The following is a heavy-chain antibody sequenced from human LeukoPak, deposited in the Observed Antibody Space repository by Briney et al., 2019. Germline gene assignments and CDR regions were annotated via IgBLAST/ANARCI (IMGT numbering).Heavy chain of an antibody. CDR3: ARDPRSGYFDY. CDR1: GFTFSSYE. Sequence: GGSLRLSCAASGFTFSSYEMNWVRQAPGKGLVWVSRINSDGSSTSYADSVKGRFTISRDNAKNTLYLQMNSLRAEDTAVYYCARDPRSGYFDYWGQGTLVTVSS. CDR2: INSDGSST. J-gene: IGHJ4*02. D-gene: IGHD1-26*01. V-gene: IGHV3-74*01.